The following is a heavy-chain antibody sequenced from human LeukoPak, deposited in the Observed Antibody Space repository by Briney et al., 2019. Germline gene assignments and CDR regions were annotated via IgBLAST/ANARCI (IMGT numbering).Heavy chain of an antibody. CDR2: ISPNTGDT. CDR3: ARGRTSLYDQ. Sequence: ASVKVSCKTSGYTFTGYYMHWVRQAPGQGLEWMGWISPNTGDTTFAQKFQDRVIMTTVTSTTTAYLELKNLRSDDTALYYCARGRTSLYDQWGQGTLVTVSS. D-gene: IGHD3-10*01. V-gene: IGHV1-2*02. J-gene: IGHJ4*02. CDR1: GYTFTGYY.